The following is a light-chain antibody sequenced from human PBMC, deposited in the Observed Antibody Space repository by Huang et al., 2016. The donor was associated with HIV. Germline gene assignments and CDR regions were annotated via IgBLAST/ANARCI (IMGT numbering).Light chain of an antibody. CDR3: QHYDNWAPAT. J-gene: IGKJ1*01. CDR1: QNVSTN. Sequence: EMVMTQSPVTLSVSPGESATLSCRASQNVSTNLAWYHHKPGRAPRLLIYGASTRSTSVPARFSASGSGTEFTLTVGGLRSDDFAVYYCQHYDNWAPATFGQGTKLEFK. V-gene: IGKV3-15*01. CDR2: GAS.